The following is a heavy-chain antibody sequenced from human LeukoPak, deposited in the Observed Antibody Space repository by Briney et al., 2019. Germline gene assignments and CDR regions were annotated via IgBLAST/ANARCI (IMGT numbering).Heavy chain of an antibody. CDR2: IKSKTDGGTT. V-gene: IGHV3-15*01. Sequence: GGSLRLSCAASGFTFSTAWMSWVRQAPGKGLEWVGRIKSKTDGGTTDYAAPVKGRFTISRDDSKNTLYLQMNSLKTEDTALYYCTTGYCSSTSCYTLFDYWGQGTLVTVSS. J-gene: IGHJ4*02. D-gene: IGHD2-2*02. CDR1: GFTFSTAW. CDR3: TTGYCSSTSCYTLFDY.